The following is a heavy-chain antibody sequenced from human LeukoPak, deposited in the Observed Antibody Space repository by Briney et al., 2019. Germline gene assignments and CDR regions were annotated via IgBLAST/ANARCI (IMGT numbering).Heavy chain of an antibody. CDR2: ISGSGGST. CDR1: GXTFSSYS. J-gene: IGHJ4*02. CDR3: AKHQDWTVTVPDY. Sequence: GGSLRLSCAASGXTFSSYSMNWVRQAPGKGLEWVSAISGSGGSTYYADSVKDRFPISRDNSRNTLYLQVNSLRAEDTAVYYCAKHQDWTVTVPDYWGQGTLVTVSS. V-gene: IGHV3-23*01. D-gene: IGHD4-17*01.